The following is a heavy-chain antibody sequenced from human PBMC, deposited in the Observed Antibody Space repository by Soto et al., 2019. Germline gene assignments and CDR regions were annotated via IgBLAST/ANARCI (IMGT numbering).Heavy chain of an antibody. CDR2: IYYSGST. J-gene: IGHJ4*02. Sequence: PSETLSLTCTVSGGSISSYYWSWIRQPPGKGLEWIGYIYYSGSTNYNPSLKSRVTISVGTSKNQFSLKLSSVTAADTAVYYCARTYGNYKSYFDYWGQETLLPVSS. CDR1: GGSISSYY. V-gene: IGHV4-59*08. CDR3: ARTYGNYKSYFDY. D-gene: IGHD4-4*01.